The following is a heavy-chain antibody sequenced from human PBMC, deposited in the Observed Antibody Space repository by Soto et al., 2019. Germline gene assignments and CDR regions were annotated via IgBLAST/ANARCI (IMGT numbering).Heavy chain of an antibody. J-gene: IGHJ4*02. CDR3: AKVVYYDFWSGYSLYPY. CDR2: ISGSGGST. V-gene: IGHV3-23*01. CDR1: GFTFSSYA. D-gene: IGHD3-3*01. Sequence: GGSLRLSCAASGFTFSSYAMSWVRQAPGKGLEWVSAISGSGGSTYYADSVKGRFTISRDNSKNTLYLQMNSLRAEDTAVYYCAKVVYYDFWSGYSLYPYWGQGTLVTVS.